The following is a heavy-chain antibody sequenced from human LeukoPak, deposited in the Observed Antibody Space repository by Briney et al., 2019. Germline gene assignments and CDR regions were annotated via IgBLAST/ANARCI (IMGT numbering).Heavy chain of an antibody. CDR2: IIPIFGTA. CDR1: GGTFSIYA. Sequence: SVTVSCKASGGTFSIYAISWARQAPGQGLEWMGGIIPIFGTANYAQKFQGRVTITADKSTSTAYMELSSLRSDDTAVYYCARAHRYDSASGDYSYFYYLDVWGKGTTVTISS. D-gene: IGHD2-21*02. CDR3: ARAHRYDSASGDYSYFYYLDV. J-gene: IGHJ6*03. V-gene: IGHV1-69*06.